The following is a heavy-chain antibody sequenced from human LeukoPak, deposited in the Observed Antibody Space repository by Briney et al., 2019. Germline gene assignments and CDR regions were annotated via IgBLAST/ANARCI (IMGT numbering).Heavy chain of an antibody. D-gene: IGHD3-10*01. J-gene: IGHJ4*02. CDR1: GFTFSDYY. V-gene: IGHV3-11*01. CDR3: ARAYGPYYFDY. Sequence: PGGSLRLSCAASGFTFSDYYMSWIRQAPGKGLEWVSYIGGRGRTILYADSVKGRFTISRDNAKNSLYLQMNSLRPEDTAVYYCARAYGPYYFDYWGQGTVVTVSS. CDR2: IGGRGRTI.